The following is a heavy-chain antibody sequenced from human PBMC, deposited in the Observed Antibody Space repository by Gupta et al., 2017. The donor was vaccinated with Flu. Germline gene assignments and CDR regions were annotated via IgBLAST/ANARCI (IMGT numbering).Heavy chain of an antibody. CDR3: AKSNYYDSTRGWDY. J-gene: IGHJ4*02. CDR2: IHHSGHT. CDR1: AYSISRAYY. Sequence: QVQLQESGPGLVKPSETLSLTCGVSAYSISRAYYWGWIRQPPGKGLEWIGSIHHSGHTQYNPSLKSRVTMSVDASKNQFSLKLSSATAADTAVYYCAKSNYYDSTRGWDYWGQGTLVTVSS. V-gene: IGHV4-38-2*01. D-gene: IGHD3-22*01.